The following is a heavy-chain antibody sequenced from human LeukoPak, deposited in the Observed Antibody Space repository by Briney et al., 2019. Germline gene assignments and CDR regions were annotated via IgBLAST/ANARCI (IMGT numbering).Heavy chain of an antibody. CDR1: GYSFSTHW. Sequence: ASVKVSCKASGYSFSTHWMHWVRQAPGQGLEWMGLINPNTGVTKFAQKFHGRVTMSRDTSISTAYMELNRLTSDDSAVYYCARGDYGRGDPWGQGSLVTVSA. CDR3: ARGDYGRGDP. CDR2: INPNTGVT. D-gene: IGHD4-17*01. V-gene: IGHV1-2*06. J-gene: IGHJ5*02.